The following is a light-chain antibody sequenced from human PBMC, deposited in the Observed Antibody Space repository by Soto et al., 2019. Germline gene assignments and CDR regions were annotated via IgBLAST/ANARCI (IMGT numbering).Light chain of an antibody. J-gene: IGLJ2*01. Sequence: CTRSSGSIASNYVQWYQQRPGSSPTTVIYEDHQRPSGVPDRFSGSIDSSSNSASLTISGLKTEDEADYYGQSYDSSNPVVFGGGTKLTVL. V-gene: IGLV6-57*01. CDR1: SGSIASNY. CDR3: QSYDSSNPVV. CDR2: EDH.